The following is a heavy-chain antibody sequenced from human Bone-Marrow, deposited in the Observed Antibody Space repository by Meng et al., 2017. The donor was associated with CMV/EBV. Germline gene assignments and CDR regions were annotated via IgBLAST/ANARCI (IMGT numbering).Heavy chain of an antibody. J-gene: IGHJ4*02. CDR3: ARVGDWGSYLDY. Sequence: CTVSGVYLTGSNWWSWVRQAPGEGLAWIGEIYHTGRTNYNPSLESRLTISVDKSKNQFSLKLTSVTAADTAVYFCARVGDWGSYLDYWGQGALVTVSS. CDR2: IYHTGRT. CDR1: GVYLTGSNW. V-gene: IGHV4-4*01. D-gene: IGHD3-16*02.